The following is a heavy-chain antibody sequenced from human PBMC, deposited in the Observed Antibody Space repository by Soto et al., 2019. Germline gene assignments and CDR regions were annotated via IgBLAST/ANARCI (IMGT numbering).Heavy chain of an antibody. D-gene: IGHD3-16*01. CDR1: GGSISSSSYY. V-gene: IGHV4-39*01. CDR3: ARRMLLQYYYMDV. J-gene: IGHJ6*03. Sequence: SETLSLTCTVSGGSISSSSYYWGWIRQPPGKGLEWIGSIYYSGSTYYNPSLKSRVTISVDTSKNQFSLKLSSVTAADTAVYYCARRMLLQYYYMDVWGKGTTVTVSS. CDR2: IYYSGST.